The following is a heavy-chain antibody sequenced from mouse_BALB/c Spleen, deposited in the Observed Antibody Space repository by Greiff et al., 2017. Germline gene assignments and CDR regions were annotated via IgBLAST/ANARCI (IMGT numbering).Heavy chain of an antibody. V-gene: IGHV5-6-4*01. J-gene: IGHJ2*01. CDR2: ISSGGSYT. CDR1: GFTFSSYT. CDR3: ARRYYRYDGYYFDY. D-gene: IGHD2-14*01. Sequence: EVKVVESGGGLVKPGGSLKLSCAASGFTFSSYTMSWVRQTPEKRLEWVATISSGGSYTYYPDTVKGRFTISRDNAKNTLYLQMSSLKSEDTAMYYCARRYYRYDGYYFDYWGQGTTLTVSS.